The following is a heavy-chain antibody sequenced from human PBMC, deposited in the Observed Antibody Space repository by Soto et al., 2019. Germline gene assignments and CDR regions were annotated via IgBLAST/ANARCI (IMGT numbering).Heavy chain of an antibody. CDR3: AREYTETVAGPMPYYFDY. D-gene: IGHD6-19*01. J-gene: IGHJ4*02. Sequence: QVQLQESGPGLVKPSETLSLTCSVSGGSISTYYWSWIRQPAGKGLEWIGRIYITGDTNYNPSLKSRVTMSVDTSKNQFSLKLSSVTAADTAVYHCAREYTETVAGPMPYYFDYWGQGTLVTVSS. CDR2: IYITGDT. CDR1: GGSISTYY. V-gene: IGHV4-4*07.